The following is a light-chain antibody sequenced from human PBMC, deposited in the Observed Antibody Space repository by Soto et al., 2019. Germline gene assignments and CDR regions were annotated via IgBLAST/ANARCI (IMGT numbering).Light chain of an antibody. Sequence: DIQMTQSPSTLSASVGDRVTITCRASQNINRWLAWYQQRPGKAPNLLIHKASTLEAGVPSRFSGSASGTEFTLTTSSLQPDNFAAYFCIQYNVYPLTFGGRTKVEIK. CDR1: QNINRW. CDR2: KAS. V-gene: IGKV1-5*03. J-gene: IGKJ4*01. CDR3: IQYNVYPLT.